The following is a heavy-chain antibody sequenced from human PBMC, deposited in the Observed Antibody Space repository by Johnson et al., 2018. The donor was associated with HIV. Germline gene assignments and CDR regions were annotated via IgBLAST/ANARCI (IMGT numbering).Heavy chain of an antibody. CDR3: AKDLEHILTYAFDI. J-gene: IGHJ3*02. CDR2: IYSGGST. V-gene: IGHV3-66*01. Sequence: VQLVESGGGLVQPGGSLRLSCAASGFTVSSNYMSWVRQAPGKGLEWVSVIYSGGSTYYADSVKGRFTISRDNSKNTLYLQMNSLRAEDTAVYYCAKDLEHILTYAFDIWGQGTMVTVSS. D-gene: IGHD2-21*01. CDR1: GFTVSSNY.